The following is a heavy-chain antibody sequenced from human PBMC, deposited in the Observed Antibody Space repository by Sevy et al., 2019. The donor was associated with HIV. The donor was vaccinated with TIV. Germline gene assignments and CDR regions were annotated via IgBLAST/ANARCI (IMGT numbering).Heavy chain of an antibody. J-gene: IGHJ4*02. CDR3: ATTYGDYGTFDG. V-gene: IGHV4-4*07. CDR2: IDSNENT. Sequence: SETLSLTCTVSGGSMSSYYWSWIRQPAGKELEWIGLIDSNENTKYNPSLESRVTMSLDTSKNQFSLKLSSVTAADTAVYYCATTYGDYGTFDGWGQGILVTVSS. D-gene: IGHD4-17*01. CDR1: GGSMSSYY.